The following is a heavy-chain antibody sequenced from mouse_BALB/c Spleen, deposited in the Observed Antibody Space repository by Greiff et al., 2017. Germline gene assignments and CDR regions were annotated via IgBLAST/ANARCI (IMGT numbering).Heavy chain of an antibody. CDR3: AREDDGYDY. J-gene: IGHJ2*01. V-gene: IGHV5-9-4*01. CDR1: GFTFSSYA. CDR2: ISSGGSYT. Sequence: EVQRVESGGGLVKPGGSLKLSCAASGFTFSSYAMSWVRQSPEKRLEWVAEISSGGSYTYYPDTVTGRFTISRDNAKNTLYLEMSSLRSEDTAMYYCAREDDGYDYWGQGTTLTVSS. D-gene: IGHD2-3*01.